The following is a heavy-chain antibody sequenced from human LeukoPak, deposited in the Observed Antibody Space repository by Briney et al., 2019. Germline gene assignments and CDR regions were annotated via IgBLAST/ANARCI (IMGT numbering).Heavy chain of an antibody. Sequence: GGSLRLSCAASGFTFDDYAMHWVRQAPGKGLEWVSLISGDGGSTYYADSVKGRFTISRDNAKNSLYLQMDSLRAEDTAVYYCATDSPETAAFDYWGQGTLVTVSS. D-gene: IGHD1-1*01. J-gene: IGHJ4*02. CDR2: ISGDGGST. CDR1: GFTFDDYA. CDR3: ATDSPETAAFDY. V-gene: IGHV3-43*02.